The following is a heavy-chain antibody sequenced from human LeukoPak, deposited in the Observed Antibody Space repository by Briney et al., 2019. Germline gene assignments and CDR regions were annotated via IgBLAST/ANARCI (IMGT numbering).Heavy chain of an antibody. CDR3: ARRSESGYSFDN. D-gene: IGHD5-12*01. Sequence: PSETLSLTCTVSGGSISSYYWSWIRKPPGRGLEYIGFIYYSGSTKYNPSLKSRVTISVDTSKNQFYLKLSSVTAADTAVYYCARRSESGYSFDNWGQGTLVTVSS. CDR2: IYYSGST. V-gene: IGHV4-59*01. CDR1: GGSISSYY. J-gene: IGHJ4*02.